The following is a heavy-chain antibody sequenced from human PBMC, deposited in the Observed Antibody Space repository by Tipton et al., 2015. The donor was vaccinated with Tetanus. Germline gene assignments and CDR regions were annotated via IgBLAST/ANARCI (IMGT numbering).Heavy chain of an antibody. J-gene: IGHJ4*02. CDR1: GFTFSSSW. V-gene: IGHV3-7*01. D-gene: IGHD3-9*01. Sequence: SLRLSCAVSGFTFSSSWMSWVRQVPGKGLEWVANINGGGNEKYYVDSVKGRFTISRDNAKNSLYLQMNSLRAEDTAVYYCARDHNDISTGYHLGTEYCFDYWGQGTLVTVSS. CDR3: ARDHNDISTGYHLGTEYCFDY. CDR2: INGGGNEK.